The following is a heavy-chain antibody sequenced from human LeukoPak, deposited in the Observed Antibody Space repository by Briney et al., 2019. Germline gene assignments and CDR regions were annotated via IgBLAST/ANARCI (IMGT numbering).Heavy chain of an antibody. CDR3: ATHYGDYDQYYFDY. D-gene: IGHD4-17*01. V-gene: IGHV1-18*01. Sequence: ASVKVSCKASGYTFTSYGISWVRQAPGQGLEWMGWISAYNGNTNYAQKLQGRVTMTTDTSTSTAYMELRSLRSDDTAVYYCATHYGDYDQYYFDYWGQGTLVTVSS. CDR2: ISAYNGNT. CDR1: GYTFTSYG. J-gene: IGHJ4*02.